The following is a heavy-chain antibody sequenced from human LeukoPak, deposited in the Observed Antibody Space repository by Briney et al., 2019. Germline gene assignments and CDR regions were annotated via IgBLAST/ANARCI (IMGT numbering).Heavy chain of an antibody. CDR2: IIPIFGTA. CDR3: ARDAYGSGSYGGLYGMDV. J-gene: IGHJ6*04. D-gene: IGHD3-10*01. CDR1: GGTFSSYA. Sequence: SVKVPCKASGGTFSSYAISWVRQAPGQGLEWMGGIIPIFGTANYAQKFQGRVTITADKSTSTAYMELSSLRSEDTAVYYCARDAYGSGSYGGLYGMDVWGKGTTVTVSS. V-gene: IGHV1-69*06.